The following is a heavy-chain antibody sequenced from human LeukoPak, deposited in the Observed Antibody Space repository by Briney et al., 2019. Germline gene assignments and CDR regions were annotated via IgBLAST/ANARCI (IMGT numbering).Heavy chain of an antibody. CDR2: IGASGGSI. CDR1: GFTFSSYA. Sequence: GGSLRLSCAASGFTFSSYAMSWVRQAPGKGLEWVSVIGASGGSIYYADSVKGRFTISRDNSKNTLYLQMNSLRAEDTAVFYCAKSPSSGWPYLCDNWGQGTLVTVSS. CDR3: AKSPSSGWPYLCDN. D-gene: IGHD6-19*01. V-gene: IGHV3-23*01. J-gene: IGHJ4*02.